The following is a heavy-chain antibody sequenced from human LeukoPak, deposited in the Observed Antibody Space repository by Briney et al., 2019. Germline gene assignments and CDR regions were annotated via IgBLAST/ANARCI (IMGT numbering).Heavy chain of an antibody. CDR1: GDSISSYY. CDR3: ARALVRGVTFFDY. V-gene: IGHV3-7*01. Sequence: QPSETLSLTCTVSGDSISSYYWSWVRQAPGKGLEWVANIKQDGSEKYYVDSVKGRFTISRDNAKNSLYLQMNSLRAEDTAVYYCARALVRGVTFFDYWGQGTLVTVSS. D-gene: IGHD3-10*01. CDR2: IKQDGSEK. J-gene: IGHJ4*02.